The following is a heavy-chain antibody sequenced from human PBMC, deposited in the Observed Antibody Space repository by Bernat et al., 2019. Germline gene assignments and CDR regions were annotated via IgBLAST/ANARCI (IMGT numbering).Heavy chain of an antibody. D-gene: IGHD4-23*01. J-gene: IGHJ4*02. CDR3: ARAPDYGGNGEFDY. CDR1: GGSISSYY. CDR2: IYYSGST. V-gene: IGHV4-59*01. Sequence: QVQLQESGPGLVKPSETLSLTCTVSGGSISSYYWSWIRQPPGKGLEWIGYIYYSGSTNYNPSLKSRVTISVDTSKNQFSQKLSSVTAADTAVYYCARAPDYGGNGEFDYWGQGTLVTVSS.